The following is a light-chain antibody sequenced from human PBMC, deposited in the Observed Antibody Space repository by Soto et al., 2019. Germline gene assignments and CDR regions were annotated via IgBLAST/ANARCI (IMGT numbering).Light chain of an antibody. CDR3: QQYDYSRT. Sequence: DVQMTQSPSTLSASVGDSVTITCRASQSIAASLAWYQLKPGEAPKLLIYDVSNLESGVPSRFSGSGSGTEFSLTIRSLHPDDFATYDSQQYDYSRTFGQGTKVEIK. V-gene: IGKV1-5*01. J-gene: IGKJ1*01. CDR1: QSIAAS. CDR2: DVS.